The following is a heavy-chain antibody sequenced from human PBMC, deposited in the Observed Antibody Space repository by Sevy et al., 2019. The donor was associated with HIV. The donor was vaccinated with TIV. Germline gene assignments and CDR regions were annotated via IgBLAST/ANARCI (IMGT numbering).Heavy chain of an antibody. D-gene: IGHD1-20*01. CDR1: GFTVSNNY. CDR2: IYSGGST. Sequence: GGSLRLSCAAPGFTVSNNYMSWVRQAPGKGLEWVSVIYSGGSTYYADSVKGRFTISRDNSKNTLYLQMNSLRAEDTAVYYCARDPFLNWDGDIWGQGTMVTVSS. CDR3: ARDPFLNWDGDI. V-gene: IGHV3-53*01. J-gene: IGHJ3*02.